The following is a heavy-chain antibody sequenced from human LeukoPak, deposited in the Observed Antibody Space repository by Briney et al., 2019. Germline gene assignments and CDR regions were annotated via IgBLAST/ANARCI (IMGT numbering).Heavy chain of an antibody. CDR1: GYSFSSYG. V-gene: IGHV1-18*01. J-gene: IGHJ4*02. CDR3: ARDSAVAGTRLRPVDY. CDR2: LSAYSGNR. Sequence: ASVKVSCKASGYSFSSYGISWVRQAPRQGPEWMGWLSAYSGNRNYAQKFQGRVTMTTDTSTSTAYMDLRSLRSDDTAVYYCARDSAVAGTRLRPVDYWGQGTLVTVSS. D-gene: IGHD6-19*01.